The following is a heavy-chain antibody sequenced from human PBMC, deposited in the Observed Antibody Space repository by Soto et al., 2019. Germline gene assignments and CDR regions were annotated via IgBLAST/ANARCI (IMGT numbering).Heavy chain of an antibody. CDR1: GGSFSGYY. D-gene: IGHD6-13*01. J-gene: IGHJ5*02. Sequence: SETLSLTCAVYGGSFSGYYWSWIRQPPGKGLEWIGEINHSGSTNYNPSLKSRVTISVDTSKNQFSLKLSPVTAADTAVYYCASRYSSSWYWFDPWGQGTLVTVSS. CDR3: ASRYSSSWYWFDP. CDR2: INHSGST. V-gene: IGHV4-34*01.